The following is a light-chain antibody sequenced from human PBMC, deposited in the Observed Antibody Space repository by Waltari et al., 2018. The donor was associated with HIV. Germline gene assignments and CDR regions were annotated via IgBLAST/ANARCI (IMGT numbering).Light chain of an antibody. CDR3: SSYTSSHTQV. V-gene: IGLV2-14*03. Sequence: QSALPQPASVSGPPGPSITISCTGSRRHVGAYNSVPWYQQHPGKAPKFIIYDVNKRPSGVSNRFSGSKSGNTASLTISGLQAEDEADYYCSSYTSSHTQVFGSGTKVTVL. J-gene: IGLJ1*01. CDR2: DVN. CDR1: RRHVGAYNS.